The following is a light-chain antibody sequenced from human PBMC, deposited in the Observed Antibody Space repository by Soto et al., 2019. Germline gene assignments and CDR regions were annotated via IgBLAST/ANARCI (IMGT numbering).Light chain of an antibody. CDR2: DVS. CDR3: CSYAGSYTFYV. V-gene: IGLV2-11*01. J-gene: IGLJ1*01. CDR1: SSDVGGYNY. Sequence: VLTQPRSVSGSPGQSVTISCTGTSSDVGGYNYVSWYQHHPGKAPKLMIYDVSKRPSGVPDRFSGSKSGNTASLTISGLQAEDEADYYCCSYAGSYTFYVFGTGTKVTVL.